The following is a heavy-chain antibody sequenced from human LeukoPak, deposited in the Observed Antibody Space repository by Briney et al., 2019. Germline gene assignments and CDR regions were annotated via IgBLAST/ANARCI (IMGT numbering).Heavy chain of an antibody. J-gene: IGHJ4*02. V-gene: IGHV1-69*06. D-gene: IGHD3-10*01. CDR1: GGTFSSYA. CDR3: ARERAYYYGSGSYSL. CDR2: IIPIFGTA. Sequence: SVKVSCKASGGTFSSYAISWVRQAPGQGLEWMGGIIPIFGTANYAQKFQGRVTITADKSTSTAYMELSSLRSEDTAVYYCARERAYYYGSGSYSLWGQGTLVTVSS.